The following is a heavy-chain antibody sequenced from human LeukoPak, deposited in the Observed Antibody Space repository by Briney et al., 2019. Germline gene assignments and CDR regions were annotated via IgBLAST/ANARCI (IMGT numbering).Heavy chain of an antibody. CDR3: ARGIAAAGYGPTPDY. V-gene: IGHV4-59*01. D-gene: IGHD6-13*01. CDR1: GGSISSYY. CDR2: IYYSGST. Sequence: SETLSLTCTVSGGSISSYYWSWIRQPPGKGLEWIGYIYYSGSTTYNPSLKSRVTISVDTSKNQFSLKLSSVTAADTAVYYCARGIAAAGYGPTPDYWGQGTLVTVSS. J-gene: IGHJ4*02.